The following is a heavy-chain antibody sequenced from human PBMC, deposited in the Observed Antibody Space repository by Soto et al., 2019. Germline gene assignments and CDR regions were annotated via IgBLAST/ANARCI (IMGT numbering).Heavy chain of an antibody. Sequence: WGSLRLSCAASGFTFRNCAMNWVRQAPGRGLEWVSTISNSGSTYYADAVKGRFTISRDISKNTLYLQMSSLRADDTALYYCAKGKEAPVPFYFDYWGQGTLVTVSS. V-gene: IGHV3-23*05. CDR1: GFTFRNCA. CDR3: AKGKEAPVPFYFDY. J-gene: IGHJ4*02. CDR2: ISNSGST.